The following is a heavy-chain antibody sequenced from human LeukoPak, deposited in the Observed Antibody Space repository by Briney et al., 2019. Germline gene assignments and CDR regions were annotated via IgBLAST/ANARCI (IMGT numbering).Heavy chain of an antibody. CDR2: INHSGST. Sequence: SETLSLTCAVYGGSFSGYYWSWIRQPPGKGLEWIGEINHSGSTNYNPSLKSRVTISVDTSKNQFSLQLSSVTAADTAVYYCARGRGYYDSSGYYPYYYYYMDVWGKGTTVTVSS. J-gene: IGHJ6*03. CDR3: ARGRGYYDSSGYYPYYYYYMDV. V-gene: IGHV4-34*01. CDR1: GGSFSGYY. D-gene: IGHD3-22*01.